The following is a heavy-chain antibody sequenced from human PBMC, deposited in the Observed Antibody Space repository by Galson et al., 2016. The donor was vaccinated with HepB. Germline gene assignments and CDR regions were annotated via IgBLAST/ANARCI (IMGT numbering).Heavy chain of an antibody. D-gene: IGHD1/OR15-1a*01. J-gene: IGHJ4*02. CDR2: IYYNGNS. CDR3: ARVNGIRAGTGTGLIDF. CDR1: GGSVNSGSHY. V-gene: IGHV4-61*03. Sequence: SETLSLTCSVSGGSVNSGSHYWTWIRQPPGKALEWIGNIYYNGNSNYNPALKSRLTISIDTSTNHFSVKLSSVTTADTALYCCARVNGIRAGTGTGLIDFWGPGRLVTVSS.